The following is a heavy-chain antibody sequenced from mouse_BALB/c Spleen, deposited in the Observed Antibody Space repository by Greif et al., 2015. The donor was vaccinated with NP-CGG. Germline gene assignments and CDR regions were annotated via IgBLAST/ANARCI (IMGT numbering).Heavy chain of an antibody. CDR1: GFTFTDYY. CDR3: ARDNYGSEDWYFDV. V-gene: IGHV7-3*02. D-gene: IGHD1-1*01. CDR2: IRNKANGYTT. Sequence: VQLQQSGGGLVQPGGSLRLSCATSGFTFTDYYMSWVRQPPGKALEWLGFIRNKANGYTTEYSASVKGRFTISRDNSQSILYLQMNTLRAEDSATYYCARDNYGSEDWYFDVWGAGTTVTVSS. J-gene: IGHJ1*01.